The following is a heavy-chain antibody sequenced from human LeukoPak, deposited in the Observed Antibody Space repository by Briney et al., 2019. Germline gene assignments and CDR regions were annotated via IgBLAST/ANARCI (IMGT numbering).Heavy chain of an antibody. J-gene: IGHJ6*03. Sequence: PSETLSLNCTLYDCTISSHYWSWIRQLPGQGLKWIANIHYSRTADYNPYRKVRVIISVSTSTAHFSLNLSTFDDADTYFYSCARSNRGNSMGYYYYYKDGWGKGTTVTVAS. CDR1: DCTISSHY. D-gene: IGHD4-23*01. CDR2: IHYSRTA. V-gene: IGHV4-59*11. CDR3: ARSNRGNSMGYYYYYKDG.